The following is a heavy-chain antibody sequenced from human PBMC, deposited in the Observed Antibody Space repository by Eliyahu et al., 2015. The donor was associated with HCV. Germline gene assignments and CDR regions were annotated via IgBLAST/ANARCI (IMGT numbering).Heavy chain of an antibody. V-gene: IGHV3-21*01. CDR1: GFTFNIYG. CDR2: IGGSDTFK. D-gene: IGHD2-21*02. CDR3: ARDARGGDGWSHFDD. J-gene: IGHJ4*02. Sequence: EVQLVESGGGLVKPGGSXRLXCTGXGFTFNIYGLNWLRQAPGKGLEWVAAIGGSDTFKYYADSVKGRFTISRDNAKNSLSLQMNSLRVEDTAIYYCARDARGGDGWSHFDDWGQGTLVTVSS.